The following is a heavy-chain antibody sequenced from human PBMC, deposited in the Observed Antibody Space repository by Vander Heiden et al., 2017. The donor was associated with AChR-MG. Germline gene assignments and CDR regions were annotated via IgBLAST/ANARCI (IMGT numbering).Heavy chain of an antibody. J-gene: IGHJ6*02. D-gene: IGHD4-4*01. CDR2: SRNKANSYTT. Sequence: EVQLVESGGGLVQPGGSLRLSCAASGLTFSDHYMDWVRQAPGKGLEWVGRSRNKANSYTTEYATSVKGRFTISRDDSKNSLYLQMNSLKTEDTALYYCTRLTTGRRSYYGMDVWGQGTTVTVSS. CDR1: GLTFSDHY. CDR3: TRLTTGRRSYYGMDV. V-gene: IGHV3-72*01.